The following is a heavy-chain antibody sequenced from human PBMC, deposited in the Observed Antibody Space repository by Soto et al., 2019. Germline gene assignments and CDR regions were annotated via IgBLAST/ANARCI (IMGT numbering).Heavy chain of an antibody. CDR3: ASFEYSGSSDAFDI. CDR2: INPNTGGT. CDR1: GYTFTGYY. V-gene: IGHV1-2*02. D-gene: IGHD6-6*01. Sequence: ASVKVSCKASGYTFTGYYMHWVRQAPGQGLEWMGWINPNTGGTNYAQKFQGRVTMTRDTSISTAYMALSRLRSDDTAVYFCASFEYSGSSDAFDIWGQGTLVT. J-gene: IGHJ3*02.